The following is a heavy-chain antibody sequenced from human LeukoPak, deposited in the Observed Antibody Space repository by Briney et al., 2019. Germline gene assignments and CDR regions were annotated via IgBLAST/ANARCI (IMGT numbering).Heavy chain of an antibody. CDR3: AGGYDHLDY. CDR2: IYYSGGT. CDR1: GGSISSYY. Sequence: PSETLSLTCTVSGGSISSYYWSWIRQPPGKGLEWIGYIYYSGGTNYNPSLKSRVTISVDTSKNQFSLKLSSVTAADTAVYYCAGGYDHLDYWGQGTLVTVSS. J-gene: IGHJ4*02. V-gene: IGHV4-59*01. D-gene: IGHD3-3*01.